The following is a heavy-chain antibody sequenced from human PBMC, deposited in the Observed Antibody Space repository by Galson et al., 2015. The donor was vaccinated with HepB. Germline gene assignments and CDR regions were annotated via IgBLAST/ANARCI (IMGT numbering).Heavy chain of an antibody. J-gene: IGHJ4*02. CDR1: GGSFSGYY. CDR2: INHSGST. Sequence: LSLTCAVYGGSFSGYYWSRIRQPPGKGLKWIGEINHSGSTNYNPSLKSRVIISVDTSKNQFSLKLSSVTAADTAVYYCARGRAKSQYDFWSGYSIPIDYWGQGTLVTVSS. CDR3: ARGRAKSQYDFWSGYSIPIDY. V-gene: IGHV4-34*01. D-gene: IGHD3-3*01.